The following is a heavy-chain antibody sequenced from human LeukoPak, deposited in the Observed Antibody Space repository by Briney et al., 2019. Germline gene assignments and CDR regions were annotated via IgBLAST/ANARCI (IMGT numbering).Heavy chain of an antibody. CDR2: IYSDGNI. CDR1: GFTVSNNR. CDR3: VREREGSNSEH. V-gene: IGHV3-53*01. D-gene: IGHD1-26*01. J-gene: IGHJ1*01. Sequence: GGSLRLACAASGFTVSNNRLSWVRQAPGMGLEWVSTIYSDGNIYYPDSVKGRFTISRDGSKNTLYLQLNSLRTEDTAIYYCVREREGSNSEHWGQGTLVTVSP.